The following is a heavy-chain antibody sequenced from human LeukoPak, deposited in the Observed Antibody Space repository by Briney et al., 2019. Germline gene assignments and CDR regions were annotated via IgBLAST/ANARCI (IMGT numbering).Heavy chain of an antibody. D-gene: IGHD2-15*01. CDR1: GGSFSGYY. CDR3: ARGGLGYCSGGSCYDWFDP. Sequence: SETLSLTCAVYGGSFSGYYWSWIRQPPGKGLEWIGEINHSGNTNYNPSLKSRVTISVDTSKNQFSLKLSSVTAADTAVYYCARGGLGYCSGGSCYDWFDPWGQGTLVTVSS. J-gene: IGHJ5*02. CDR2: INHSGNT. V-gene: IGHV4-34*01.